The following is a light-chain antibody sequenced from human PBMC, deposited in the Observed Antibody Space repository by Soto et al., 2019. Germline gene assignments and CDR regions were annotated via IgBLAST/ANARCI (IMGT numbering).Light chain of an antibody. Sequence: QPVLTQPASVSGSPGQSSTISCTRTSSDVGGYNYVSWYQQQPGKAPKFMIYDVTNRPSGVSNRFSGSKSGNTASLTISGLQAEDEADYYCCSYTTSNTRQIVFGTGTKVTVL. CDR1: SSDVGGYNY. J-gene: IGLJ1*01. CDR3: CSYTTSNTRQIV. V-gene: IGLV2-14*01. CDR2: DVT.